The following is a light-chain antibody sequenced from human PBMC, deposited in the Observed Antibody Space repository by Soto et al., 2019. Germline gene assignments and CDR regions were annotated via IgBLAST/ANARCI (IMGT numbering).Light chain of an antibody. J-gene: IGLJ3*02. V-gene: IGLV2-14*03. CDR2: DVT. Sequence: QSALTQPASVSGSPGQSIAISCTGTSSDVGVYNHVSWYQQHPGKAPKLMIYDVTNRPSGVSDRFSGSKSGNTASLTISGLQAEDEADYYCASYTTSDSWVFGGGTNLTVL. CDR1: SSDVGVYNH. CDR3: ASYTTSDSWV.